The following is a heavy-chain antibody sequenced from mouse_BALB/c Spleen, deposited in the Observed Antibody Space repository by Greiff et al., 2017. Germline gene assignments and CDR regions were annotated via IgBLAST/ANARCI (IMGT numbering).Heavy chain of an antibody. CDR1: GYSITSDYA. J-gene: IGHJ2*01. CDR3: ARNGNYYFDY. V-gene: IGHV3-2*02. CDR2: ISYSGST. D-gene: IGHD2-1*01. Sequence: EVQLKESGPGLVKPSQSLSLTCTVTGYSITSDYAWNWIRQFPGNKLEWMGYISYSGSTSYNPSLKSRISITRDTSKNQFFLQLNSVTTEDTATYYCARNGNYYFDYWGQGTTLTVSS.